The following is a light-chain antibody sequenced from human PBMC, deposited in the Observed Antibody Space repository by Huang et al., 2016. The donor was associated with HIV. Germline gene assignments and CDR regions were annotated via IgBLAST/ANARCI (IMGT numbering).Light chain of an antibody. Sequence: DIQMTQSPSSLSASVGDRVTSTCRSSHTINNYLNWYQQKPGKAPKLLIYTTSNLESGVPSRFSGRRSGTDFTLTISSLQSEDFATYYCQQSYTIPLTFGGGTTVEI. CDR1: HTINNY. J-gene: IGKJ4*01. CDR3: QQSYTIPLT. V-gene: IGKV1-39*01. CDR2: TTS.